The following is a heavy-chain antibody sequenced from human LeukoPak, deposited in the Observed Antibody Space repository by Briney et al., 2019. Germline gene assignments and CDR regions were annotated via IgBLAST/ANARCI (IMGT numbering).Heavy chain of an antibody. Sequence: GGSLRLSCAASGFTFSSYAMSWVRQAPGKGLEWVSAISGSDGSTYYADSVKGRSTISRDNSKNTLYLQINSLRAEDTAVYYCAKVSAVTRGHFDYWGQGNLVTVSS. V-gene: IGHV3-23*01. CDR1: GFTFSSYA. CDR2: ISGSDGST. CDR3: AKVSAVTRGHFDY. D-gene: IGHD3-10*01. J-gene: IGHJ4*02.